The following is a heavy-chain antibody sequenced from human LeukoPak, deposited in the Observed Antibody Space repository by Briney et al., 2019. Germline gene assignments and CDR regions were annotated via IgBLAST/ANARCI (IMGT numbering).Heavy chain of an antibody. D-gene: IGHD6-13*01. V-gene: IGHV3-48*04. J-gene: IGHJ4*02. CDR3: ARDLSRRIAAEYYFDY. Sequence: GGSLRLSCAASGFTFSYYSMTWVRQAPGKGLEWVSYIDSSSATTYYADSVKGRFTISRDNAKNSLYLQMNSLRAEDTAVYYCARDLSRRIAAEYYFDYWGQGTLVTVSS. CDR2: IDSSSATT. CDR1: GFTFSYYS.